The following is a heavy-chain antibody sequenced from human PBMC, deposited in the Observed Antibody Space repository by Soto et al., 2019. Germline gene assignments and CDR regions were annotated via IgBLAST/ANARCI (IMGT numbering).Heavy chain of an antibody. J-gene: IGHJ6*02. CDR2: ICCNGGST. Sequence: PGGSLRLSCAASGFTFSSYAMSSVRQAPGKGLEWVLVICCNGGSTYYADSVKGRFTISRDNSKNTLYLQMNSLRAEDTAVYYCAKDLSDNWNYVGHGMDVWGQGTTVTVSS. CDR1: GFTFSSYA. V-gene: IGHV3-23*01. CDR3: AKDLSDNWNYVGHGMDV. D-gene: IGHD1-7*01.